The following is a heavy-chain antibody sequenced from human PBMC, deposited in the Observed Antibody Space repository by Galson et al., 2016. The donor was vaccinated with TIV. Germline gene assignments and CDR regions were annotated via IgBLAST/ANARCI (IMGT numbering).Heavy chain of an antibody. CDR3: TTGLGYCSGGYCYYFDY. D-gene: IGHD2-15*01. Sequence: SLRLSCAASGFIFSNAWMSWVRQAPGKGLEWVGRIKSNFDGGTTDYAAPVKGRFTISRHDSKNTLFLQMNRLKTEDTAVYYCTTGLGYCSGGYCYYFDYWGQGTLVTVSS. CDR2: IKSNFDGGTT. CDR1: GFIFSNAW. J-gene: IGHJ4*02. V-gene: IGHV3-15*01.